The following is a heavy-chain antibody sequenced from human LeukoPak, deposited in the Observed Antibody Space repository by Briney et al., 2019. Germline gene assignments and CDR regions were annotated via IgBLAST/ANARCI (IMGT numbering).Heavy chain of an antibody. V-gene: IGHV4-30-4*01. D-gene: IGHD3-3*01. J-gene: IGHJ4*02. CDR2: IYYSGST. Sequence: SQTLSLTCTVSGGSIGSGDYYWSWIRQPPGKGLEWIGDIYYSGSTYYSPSLKSRITISVDTTKNQFSLKLSSVTAVDTAVYYCARGMYYDFWSGYYTFDYWGQGTLVTVSS. CDR1: GGSIGSGDYY. CDR3: ARGMYYDFWSGYYTFDY.